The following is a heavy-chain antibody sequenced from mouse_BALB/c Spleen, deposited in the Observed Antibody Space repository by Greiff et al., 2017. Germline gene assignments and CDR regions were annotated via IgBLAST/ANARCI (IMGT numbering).Heavy chain of an antibody. CDR1: GYSITSDYA. D-gene: IGHD2-10*02. J-gene: IGHJ2*01. Sequence: EVKLMESGPGLVKPSQSLSLTCTVTGYSITSDYAWNWIRQFPGNKLEWMGYISYSGSTSYNPSLKSRISITRDTTKNQFFLQLNSVTTEDTATYYCARSGYGFFDYWGQGTTLTVSS. CDR3: ARSGYGFFDY. CDR2: ISYSGST. V-gene: IGHV3-2*02.